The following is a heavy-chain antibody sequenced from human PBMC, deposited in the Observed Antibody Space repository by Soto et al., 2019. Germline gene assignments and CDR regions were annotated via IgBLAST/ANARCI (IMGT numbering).Heavy chain of an antibody. Sequence: QVQLVESGGGVVQPGRSLRLSCAASGFTFSSYGMHWVRQAPGKGLEWVAVIWYDGSNKYYADSVKGRFTISRDNSKNTLYLQMNSLRAEDTAVYYCARGRSGDILTGYGGYWGQGTLVTVSS. D-gene: IGHD3-9*01. CDR2: IWYDGSNK. V-gene: IGHV3-33*01. CDR1: GFTFSSYG. CDR3: ARGRSGDILTGYGGY. J-gene: IGHJ4*02.